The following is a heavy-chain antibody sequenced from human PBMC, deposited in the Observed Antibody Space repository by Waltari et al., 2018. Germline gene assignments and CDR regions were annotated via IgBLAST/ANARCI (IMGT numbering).Heavy chain of an antibody. V-gene: IGHV1-69*05. D-gene: IGHD6-25*01. CDR2: IIPIFGTA. CDR3: ARARAQRWFDP. J-gene: IGHJ5*02. Sequence: QVQLVQPGAEGKKPGSSVKVSCKASGVPFRSYAIRRLRQAPGQGLEWMGGIIPIFGTANYAQKFQSRVTITTDESTSTAYMELSSLRSEDTAVYYCARARAQRWFDPWGQGTLVTVSS. CDR1: GVPFRSYA.